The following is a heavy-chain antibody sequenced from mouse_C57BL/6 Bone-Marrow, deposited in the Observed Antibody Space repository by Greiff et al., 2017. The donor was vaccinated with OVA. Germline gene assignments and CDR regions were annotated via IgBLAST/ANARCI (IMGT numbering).Heavy chain of an antibody. J-gene: IGHJ2*01. D-gene: IGHD2-4*01. CDR3: ARPVFHYDYYYFDY. CDR1: GFTFSDYG. CDR2: ISSGSSTI. V-gene: IGHV5-17*01. Sequence: EVMLVESGGGLVKPGGSLKLSCAASGFTFSDYGMHWVRQAPEKGLEWVAYISSGSSTIYYADTVKGRFTISRDNAKNTLFLQMTSLRSEDTAMYYCARPVFHYDYYYFDYWGQGTTLTVSS.